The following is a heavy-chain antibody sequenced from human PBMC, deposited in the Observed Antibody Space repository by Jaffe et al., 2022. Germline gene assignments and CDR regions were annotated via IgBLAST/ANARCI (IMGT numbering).Heavy chain of an antibody. CDR3: GRDTGAGDY. D-gene: IGHD6-13*01. J-gene: IGHJ4*02. Sequence: EVQLVESGGGLVQPGGSLTLSCEASGFTFSIYWMSWVRQAPGKGLEWVANIKQDGSEKYYVDSVRGRFTISRDNARNSLYLQMNSLRPDDTAVYYCGRDTGAGDYWGPGTLVTVSS. CDR2: IKQDGSEK. CDR1: GFTFSIYW. V-gene: IGHV3-7*05.